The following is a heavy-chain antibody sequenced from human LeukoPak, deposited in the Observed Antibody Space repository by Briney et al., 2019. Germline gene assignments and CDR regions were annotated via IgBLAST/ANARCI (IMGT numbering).Heavy chain of an antibody. CDR2: INHSGST. CDR1: GGSFSGYY. CDR3: ATGDYSVGY. J-gene: IGHJ4*02. D-gene: IGHD2-15*01. V-gene: IGHV4-34*01. Sequence: SETLSLTCAVYGGSFSGYYWSWIRQPPGKGLEWIGEINHSGSTNYNPSLKSRVTISVDTSKNQFSLKLSSVTAADTAVYYCATGDYSVGYWGQGTLVTVSS.